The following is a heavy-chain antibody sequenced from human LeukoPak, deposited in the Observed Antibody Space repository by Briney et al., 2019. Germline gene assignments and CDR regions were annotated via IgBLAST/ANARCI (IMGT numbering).Heavy chain of an antibody. D-gene: IGHD1-26*01. CDR1: GFTLSIYA. CDR2: ISSNGGST. J-gene: IGHJ6*02. CDR3: SRDPGSGSYPWYYYYGMDV. Sequence: GGSLRLSCAASGFTLSIYAMHWVRQAPGKGLECVSAISSNGGSTYYANSVKGRFTISRNNSKNTLYLQMVSLRGEDVAVYYCSRDPGSGSYPWYYYYGMDVWGQGTTVTVSS. V-gene: IGHV3-64*01.